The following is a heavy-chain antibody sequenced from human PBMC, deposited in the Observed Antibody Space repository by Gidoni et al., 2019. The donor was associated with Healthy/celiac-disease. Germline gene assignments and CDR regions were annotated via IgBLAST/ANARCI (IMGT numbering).Heavy chain of an antibody. V-gene: IGHV2-26*01. CDR2: IFSNDEK. Sequence: QVTMKESGPVLVKPTETLTLTCTVSGFSLSNARMGVSWIRQPPGKALEWLAHIFSNDEKSYSTSLKSRLTISKDTSKSQVVLTMTNMDPVDTATYYCARIAEYGDYVWWFDPWGQGTLVTVSS. CDR3: ARIAEYGDYVWWFDP. J-gene: IGHJ5*02. D-gene: IGHD4-17*01. CDR1: GFSLSNARMG.